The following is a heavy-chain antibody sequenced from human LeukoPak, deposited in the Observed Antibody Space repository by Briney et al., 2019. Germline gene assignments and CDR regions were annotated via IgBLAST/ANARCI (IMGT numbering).Heavy chain of an antibody. CDR1: GYSISSGYY. V-gene: IGHV4-38-2*02. J-gene: IGHJ4*02. CDR2: IYHSGST. Sequence: SETLSLTCTVSGYSISSGYYWGWIRQPPGKGLEWIGSIYHSGSTYYNPSLKSRVTISVDTSKNQFSLKLSSVTAADTAVYYCARGGGPLQSFDYWGQGTLVTVSS. D-gene: IGHD4-11*01. CDR3: ARGGGPLQSFDY.